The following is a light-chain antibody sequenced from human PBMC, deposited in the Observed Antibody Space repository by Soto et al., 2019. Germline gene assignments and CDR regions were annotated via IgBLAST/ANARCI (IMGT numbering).Light chain of an antibody. J-gene: IGKJ5*01. CDR2: AAS. Sequence: DIQMTQSPSSVSASVGDRVTITCRASQAIGTWLAWYQQKPGKVPNVLIYAASSLQSGVPSRFSGSGSGTDFTLTISSLQPEDIATYYCQQGDTFPWTFGQGTRLEIK. V-gene: IGKV1-12*01. CDR1: QAIGTW. CDR3: QQGDTFPWT.